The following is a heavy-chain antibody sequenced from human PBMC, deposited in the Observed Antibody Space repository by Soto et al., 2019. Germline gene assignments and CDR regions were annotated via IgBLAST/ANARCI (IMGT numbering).Heavy chain of an antibody. V-gene: IGHV4-59*08. CDR1: GGSISSYY. CDR2: IYYTGST. J-gene: IGHJ4*02. CDR3: ARHSGGYNGFDFSY. Sequence: PSETLSLTCTVSGGSISSYYWSWIRQPPGKGLEWIGYIYYTGSTNYNPSLKSRVTISVDTSKNQFSLSLTSVTAADTAAYYCARHSGGYNGFDFSYWGQGALVTVSS. D-gene: IGHD5-12*01.